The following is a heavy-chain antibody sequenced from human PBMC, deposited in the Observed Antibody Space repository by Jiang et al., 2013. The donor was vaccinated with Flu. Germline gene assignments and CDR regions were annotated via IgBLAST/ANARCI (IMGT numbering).Heavy chain of an antibody. CDR3: AQRGYGILTGYRNWVDY. Sequence: LLKPSETLSLTCAVYGGSFSGYYWSWIRQPPGKGLEWIGEINRSGSTNYNPSLKSRVIISVDTSKNQFSLQLRSVTAADTAVYYCAQRGYGILTGYRNWVDYWGQGTLVTVSS. V-gene: IGHV4-34*01. CDR2: INRSGST. CDR1: GGSFSGYY. D-gene: IGHD3-9*01. J-gene: IGHJ4*02.